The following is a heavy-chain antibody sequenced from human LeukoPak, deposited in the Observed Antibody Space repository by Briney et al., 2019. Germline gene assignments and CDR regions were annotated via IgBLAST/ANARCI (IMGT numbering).Heavy chain of an antibody. J-gene: IGHJ4*02. CDR2: IYSGGST. CDR1: GFTVSSNY. D-gene: IGHD3-22*01. V-gene: IGHV3-66*01. Sequence: PGGSLRLSCAASGFTVSSNYMSWVRQAPGKGLEWVSVIYSGGSTYYADSVKGRFTISRDDSKNTLYLQMNSLRAEDTAVYYCAKGVYYDSSGYHRLDYWGQGTLVTVSS. CDR3: AKGVYYDSSGYHRLDY.